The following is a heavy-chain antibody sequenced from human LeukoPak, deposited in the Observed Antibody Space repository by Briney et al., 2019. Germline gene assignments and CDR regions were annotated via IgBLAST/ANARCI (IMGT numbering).Heavy chain of an antibody. CDR2: IIPIFGTA. CDR1: GGTFSSYA. D-gene: IGHD6-13*01. J-gene: IGHJ4*02. Sequence: SVKVSCKASGGTFSSYAISWVRQAPGQGLEWMGGIIPIFGTANYAQKFQGRVTIITDESTSTAYMELSSLRSEDTAVYYCSSGGSSWYEFDYWGQGTLVTVSS. CDR3: SSGGSSWYEFDY. V-gene: IGHV1-69*05.